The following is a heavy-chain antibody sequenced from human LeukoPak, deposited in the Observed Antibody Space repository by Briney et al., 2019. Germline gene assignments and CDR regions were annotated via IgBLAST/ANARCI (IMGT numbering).Heavy chain of an antibody. CDR2: ISGSGGST. D-gene: IGHD3-16*02. CDR1: GFTFSSYA. CDR3: ASYRVSHGMDV. J-gene: IGHJ6*02. V-gene: IGHV3-23*01. Sequence: GGSLRLSCAASGFTFSSYAMSWVRQAPGKGLEWVSGISGSGGSTYYADSVKGRFTISRDNAKNSLYLQMNSLRAEDTAIYYCASYRVSHGMDVWGQGTTVTVSS.